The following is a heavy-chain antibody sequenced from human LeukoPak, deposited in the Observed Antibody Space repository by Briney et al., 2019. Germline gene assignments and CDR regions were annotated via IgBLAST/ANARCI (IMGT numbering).Heavy chain of an antibody. CDR1: EFTFSTYW. CDR3: AREAGDYTLDDAFDI. V-gene: IGHV3-74*01. D-gene: IGHD4-17*01. J-gene: IGHJ3*02. Sequence: PGGSLRLSCAASEFTFSTYWMHWVRPAPGKGLMWVSRINSDGSTRTYADSVKGRFIISRDNAKNTLYLQMNSLRAEDMAVYYCAREAGDYTLDDAFDIWGQGTMVTVSS. CDR2: INSDGSTR.